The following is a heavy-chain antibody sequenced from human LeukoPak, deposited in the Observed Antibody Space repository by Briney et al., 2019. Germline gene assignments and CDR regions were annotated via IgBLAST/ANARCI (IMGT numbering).Heavy chain of an antibody. Sequence: GGSLRLSCAASGFTFSSYSMNWVRQAPRKGLEWVSYISSSSSTIYYADSVKGRFTISRDNAKNSLYLQMNSLRAEDTAVYYCARGVGATDLDYWGQGTLVTVSS. V-gene: IGHV3-48*01. CDR1: GFTFSSYS. CDR2: ISSSSSTI. J-gene: IGHJ4*02. CDR3: ARGVGATDLDY. D-gene: IGHD1-26*01.